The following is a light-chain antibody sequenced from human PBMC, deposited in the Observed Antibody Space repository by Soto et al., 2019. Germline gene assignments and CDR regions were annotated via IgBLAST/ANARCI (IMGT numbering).Light chain of an antibody. CDR1: QSVSSSY. CDR2: GAS. J-gene: IGKJ4*01. V-gene: IGKV3-20*01. Sequence: EMVLTQSPGTLSLSPGERATLSCRASQSVSSSYLAWYQQKPGQAPRLLIYGASSRATGIPDRFSGSGSGTDFTLTISRLEPEDIAVYYCQQYGSSPLTFGGGTKVDIK. CDR3: QQYGSSPLT.